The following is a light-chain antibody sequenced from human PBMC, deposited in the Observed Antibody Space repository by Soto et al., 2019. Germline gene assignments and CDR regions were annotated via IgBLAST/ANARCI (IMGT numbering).Light chain of an antibody. CDR1: SSDVGSYNL. V-gene: IGLV2-23*03. Sequence: QSALTHPASVSGSPGQSITISCTGTSSDVGSYNLVSWYQQHPGKAPKLMIYEGSKRPSGVSNRSSGSKSGNTASLTISGLRAEDEADYYCCSYAGSSTFFYVLGTGTKVTVL. CDR2: EGS. J-gene: IGLJ1*01. CDR3: CSYAGSSTFFYV.